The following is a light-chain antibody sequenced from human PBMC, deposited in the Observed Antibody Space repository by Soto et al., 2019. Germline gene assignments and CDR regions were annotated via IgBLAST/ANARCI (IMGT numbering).Light chain of an antibody. J-gene: IGKJ1*01. CDR1: QSINNR. V-gene: IGKV1-5*01. CDR3: QQFIDGWT. CDR2: DAS. Sequence: IQMTQSPSTLSASIGDRVTITCRASQSINNRLAWYQQMPGKAPNLLIYDASSLESGVPSRFCGSGSETEFTLTSSGLQPDDVATYYCQQFIDGWTFGQGTKVEIK.